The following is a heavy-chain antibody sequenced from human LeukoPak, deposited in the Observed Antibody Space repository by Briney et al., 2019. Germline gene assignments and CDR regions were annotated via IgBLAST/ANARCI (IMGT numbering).Heavy chain of an antibody. Sequence: GGSLRLSCAASGFTFSSYWMHWVRQAPGKGLVWVSRINSDGSSTSYADSVKGRFTISRDNAKNTLYLQMTSLRAEDTAVYYCARSYCRGGSCYSGDAFDIWGQGTMFTVSP. CDR1: GFTFSSYW. V-gene: IGHV3-74*01. CDR2: INSDGSST. D-gene: IGHD2-15*01. CDR3: ARSYCRGGSCYSGDAFDI. J-gene: IGHJ3*02.